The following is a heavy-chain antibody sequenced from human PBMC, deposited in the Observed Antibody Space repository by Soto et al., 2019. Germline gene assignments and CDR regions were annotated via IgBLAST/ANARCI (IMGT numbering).Heavy chain of an antibody. J-gene: IGHJ6*02. D-gene: IGHD3-22*01. V-gene: IGHV3-33*01. CDR1: GFTFSSYG. CDR2: IWYDGSNK. CDR3: ARDFYDSSGSNVRGMDV. Sequence: GGSLRLSCAASGFTFSSYGMHWVRQAPGKGLEWVAVIWYDGSNKYYADSVKGRFTISRDNSKNTLYLQMNSLRAEDTAVYYCARDFYDSSGSNVRGMDVWGQGTTVTVSS.